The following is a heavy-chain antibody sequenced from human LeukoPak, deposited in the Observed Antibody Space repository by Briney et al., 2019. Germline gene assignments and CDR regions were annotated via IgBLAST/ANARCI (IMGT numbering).Heavy chain of an antibody. CDR1: GGTFSSYA. V-gene: IGHV3-53*01. CDR3: VRLGYNYDFWSGNYL. Sequence: ASVKVSCKASGGTFSSYAISWVRQAPGKGLVWVSVIYSGGTTYYADSVKGRFTISRDDSKNTLYLQMNTLRAEDTAVYYCVRLGYNYDFWSGNYLWGQGTQVTVSS. D-gene: IGHD3-3*01. J-gene: IGHJ4*02. CDR2: IYSGGTT.